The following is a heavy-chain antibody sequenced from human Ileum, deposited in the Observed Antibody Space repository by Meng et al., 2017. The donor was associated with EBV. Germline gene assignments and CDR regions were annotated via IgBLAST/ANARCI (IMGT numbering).Heavy chain of an antibody. Sequence: LRFNDWGPGLVKPSKALALTCAVSGDSHGSSNHWGGWCRRPPGKGLEWVGTIYYSGSTFYNPSLKSRVTISLDTSKNQFSLKVSSVTAADTAVYYCARRYYGVPFNNWGQGTLVTVSS. CDR1: GDSHGSSNHW. D-gene: IGHD3-3*01. V-gene: IGHV4-39*01. J-gene: IGHJ4*02. CDR2: IYYSGST. CDR3: ARRYYGVPFNN.